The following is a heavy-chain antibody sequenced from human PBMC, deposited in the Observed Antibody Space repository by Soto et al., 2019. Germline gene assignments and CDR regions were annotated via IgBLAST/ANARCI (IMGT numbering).Heavy chain of an antibody. J-gene: IGHJ6*04. CDR3: VRQGIDYLHGLVDV. Sequence: QVQLQQSGPRLVKPSETLSLACTVSSGPDRSHNWGWVRQPPGRGLEWIGYDYYTGDTAYNPSRRGRGTISAPTSTNDISLTLNSVTAADTAFYYCVRQGIDYLHGLVDVWGKGTTVSVSS. CDR2: DYYTGDT. CDR1: SGPDRSHN. D-gene: IGHD4-17*01. V-gene: IGHV4-59*08.